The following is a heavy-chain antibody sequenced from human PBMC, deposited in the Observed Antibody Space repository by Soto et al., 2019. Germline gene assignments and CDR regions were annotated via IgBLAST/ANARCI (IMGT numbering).Heavy chain of an antibody. CDR2: IYSGGST. J-gene: IGHJ6*03. CDR3: AIIDSSSGADYYYYMDV. CDR1: GFTVSSNY. V-gene: IGHV3-66*01. Sequence: EVQLVESGGGLVQPGGSLRLSCAASGFTVSSNYMSWVRQAPGKGLEWVSVIYSGGSTYYADSVKGRFTISRDNSKNTLYLKMNSLRAEDTAVYYCAIIDSSSGADYYYYMDVWGKGTTVTVSS. D-gene: IGHD6-6*01.